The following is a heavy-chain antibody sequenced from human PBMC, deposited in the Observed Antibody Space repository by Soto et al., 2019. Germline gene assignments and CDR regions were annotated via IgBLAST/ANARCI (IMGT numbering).Heavy chain of an antibody. V-gene: IGHV5-51*01. Sequence: GQSLKISSNVSGCNFTSYWIGGVRQMPGKGLEWMGIIYPGVSDTRYSPSFQGQVTISADKSISTAYLQWSSLKASDTAVYYCARHSLTTIFGVVTRYYMDVWGKGTTVTVSS. CDR3: ARHSLTTIFGVVTRYYMDV. CDR2: IYPGVSDT. CDR1: GCNFTSYW. D-gene: IGHD3-3*01. J-gene: IGHJ6*03.